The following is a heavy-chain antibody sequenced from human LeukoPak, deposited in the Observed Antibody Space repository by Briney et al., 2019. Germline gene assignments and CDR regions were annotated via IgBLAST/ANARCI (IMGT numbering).Heavy chain of an antibody. Sequence: ASVKVSCKASGYTFTIYYMHWVRQAPGQGLEWMGIINPSGDSTSYEQRFQGRLTMTRDTSTNTVYMELSRLRSEDTAVYYCARHPSPQLHHFDYWGQGTLVTVSS. CDR1: GYTFTIYY. CDR3: ARHPSPQLHHFDY. J-gene: IGHJ4*02. CDR2: INPSGDST. V-gene: IGHV1-46*01. D-gene: IGHD2-2*01.